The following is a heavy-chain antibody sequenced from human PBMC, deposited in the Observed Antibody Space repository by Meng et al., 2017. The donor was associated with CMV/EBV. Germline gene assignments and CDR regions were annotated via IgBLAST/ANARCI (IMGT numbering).Heavy chain of an antibody. J-gene: IGHJ4*02. Sequence: QVPLVQAGAAVKKPGASVKVSCKASGYTFTSYYMHWVRQAPGQGLGWMGISNPSGGSTSYAQKFQGRVTMTRDTSTSTVYMELSSLRSEDTAVYYCARESGSVGDYWGQGTLVTVSS. CDR2: SNPSGGST. D-gene: IGHD1-26*01. V-gene: IGHV1-46*01. CDR3: ARESGSVGDY. CDR1: GYTFTSYY.